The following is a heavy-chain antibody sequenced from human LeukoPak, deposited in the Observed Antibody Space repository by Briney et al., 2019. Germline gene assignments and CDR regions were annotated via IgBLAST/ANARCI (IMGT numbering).Heavy chain of an antibody. V-gene: IGHV1-2*02. CDR3: ARVLGYYDSSGKLDY. CDR2: INPNSGGT. Sequence: ASVKVSCKASGYTFTGYYMHWVRQARGQGLEWMGWINPNSGGTNYAQKFQGRVTMTRDTSISTDYMELSRLRSDDTAVYYCARVLGYYDSSGKLDYGGQGTLVSVSS. D-gene: IGHD3-22*01. CDR1: GYTFTGYY. J-gene: IGHJ4*02.